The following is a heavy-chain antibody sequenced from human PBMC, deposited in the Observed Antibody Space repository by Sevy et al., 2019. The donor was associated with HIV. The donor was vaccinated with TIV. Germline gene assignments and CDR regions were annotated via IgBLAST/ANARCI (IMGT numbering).Heavy chain of an antibody. CDR1: GYTFTGYY. Sequence: ASVKASCKASGYTFTGYYMHWVRQAPGQGLEWMGWINPNSGGTNYAQKFQGRVTMTRDTSISTAYMELSRLRSDDTAVYYCARDLYSSGWYVTFDYWGQGTLVTVSS. CDR3: ARDLYSSGWYVTFDY. CDR2: INPNSGGT. V-gene: IGHV1-2*02. J-gene: IGHJ4*02. D-gene: IGHD6-19*01.